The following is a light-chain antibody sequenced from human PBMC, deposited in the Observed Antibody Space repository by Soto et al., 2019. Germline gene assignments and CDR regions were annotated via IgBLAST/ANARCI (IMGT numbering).Light chain of an antibody. J-gene: IGLJ3*02. Sequence: QSALAQPPSASGSPGQSVTISCTGSGSDIGAYNFVSWYKQHPGKAPKLMIFGVTERPSGVPDRLSGSKSGNTASLTVSGLQADDEAIYYCYSYAVRNVWVFGGGTKLTVL. V-gene: IGLV2-8*01. CDR3: YSYAVRNVWV. CDR2: GVT. CDR1: GSDIGAYNF.